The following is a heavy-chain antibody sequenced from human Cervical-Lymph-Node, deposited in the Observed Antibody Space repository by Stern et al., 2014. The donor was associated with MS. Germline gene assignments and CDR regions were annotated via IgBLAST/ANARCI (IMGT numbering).Heavy chain of an antibody. J-gene: IGHJ6*02. CDR1: GGSISTSSYY. Sequence: QVQLQESGPGLVKPSETLSLTCTVSGGSISTSSYYWGWIRQPPGKGLEWIGSMYHNGDTYYNTSLESRFTVSVDRSKNQLSLKLSSVSAADTAVYYCARHRYYYGIDAWGQGTTVTVSS. V-gene: IGHV4-39*01. CDR2: MYHNGDT. CDR3: ARHRYYYGIDA.